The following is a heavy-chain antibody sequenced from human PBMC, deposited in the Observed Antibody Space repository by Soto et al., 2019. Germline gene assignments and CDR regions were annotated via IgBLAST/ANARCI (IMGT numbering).Heavy chain of an antibody. CDR3: ARGPSMVRGTKYWFDP. J-gene: IGHJ5*02. D-gene: IGHD3-10*01. CDR2: INAGNGNT. V-gene: IGHV1-3*01. CDR1: GYTFTSYA. Sequence: ASVKVSCKASGYTFTSYAMHWVRQAPGQRLEWMGWINAGNGNTKYPQKFQGRVTITRDTSASTAYMELSSLRSEDTAVYYCARGPSMVRGTKYWFDPWGQGTLVTVSS.